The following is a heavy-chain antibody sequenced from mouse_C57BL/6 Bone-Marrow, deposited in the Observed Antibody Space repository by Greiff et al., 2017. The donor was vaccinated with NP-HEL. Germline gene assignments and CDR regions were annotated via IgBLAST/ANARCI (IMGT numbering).Heavy chain of an antibody. V-gene: IGHV1-52*01. J-gene: IGHJ2*01. Sequence: QVQLQQPGAELVRPGSSVKLSCKASGYTFTSYWMHWVKQRPIQGLEWIGNIDPSDSETHYNQKFKDKATLTVDKSSSTAYMQLSSLTSEDSAVYYRAREIPTVVAHFYYWGQGTTLTVSS. CDR1: GYTFTSYW. CDR2: IDPSDSET. D-gene: IGHD1-1*01. CDR3: AREIPTVVAHFYY.